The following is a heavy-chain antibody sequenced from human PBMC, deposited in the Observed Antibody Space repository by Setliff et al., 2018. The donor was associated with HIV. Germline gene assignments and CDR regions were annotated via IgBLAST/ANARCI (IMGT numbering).Heavy chain of an antibody. CDR3: ASKVYCTNGVCLDAFDI. CDR2: IIPNSGGT. D-gene: IGHD2-8*01. V-gene: IGHV1-2*06. J-gene: IGHJ3*02. CDR1: GYTFTAYY. Sequence: ASVKVSCKASGYTFTAYYIHWVRQAPGQGLEWMGRIIPNSGGTNHAQKFHDRVTMTRDTSISTAYMELSRLRSDDTAVYYCASKVYCTNGVCLDAFDIWGQGTMVTV.